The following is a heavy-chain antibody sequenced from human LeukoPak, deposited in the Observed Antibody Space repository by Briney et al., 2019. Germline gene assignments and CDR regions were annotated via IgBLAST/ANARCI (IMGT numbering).Heavy chain of an antibody. Sequence: GESLKISCKGSGYSFTSYWIGWVRQMPGKGLEWMGIIYPGDSDTRYSPSFQGQVTISADKSITTAYLQWNSLKASDTAMYYCARFVGACSGGSCYSDYWGQGTLVTVSS. CDR3: ARFVGACSGGSCYSDY. V-gene: IGHV5-51*01. J-gene: IGHJ4*02. CDR2: IYPGDSDT. CDR1: GYSFTSYW. D-gene: IGHD2-15*01.